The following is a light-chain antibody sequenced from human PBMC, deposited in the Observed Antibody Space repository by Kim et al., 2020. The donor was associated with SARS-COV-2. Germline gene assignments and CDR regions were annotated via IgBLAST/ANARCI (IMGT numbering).Light chain of an antibody. J-gene: IGKJ2*01. CDR2: LGS. Sequence: DIVMTQSPLSLAVTLGEPASISCRSSQSLLHSNEYNYLDWYLQRPGQSPQLLIYLGSNRPSEVPDRFSGSGSGTDFTLKIRRVEADDVGIYYCMQALQTPFFTFGQGTKLEIK. CDR3: MQALQTPFFT. CDR1: QSLLHSNEYNY. V-gene: IGKV2-28*01.